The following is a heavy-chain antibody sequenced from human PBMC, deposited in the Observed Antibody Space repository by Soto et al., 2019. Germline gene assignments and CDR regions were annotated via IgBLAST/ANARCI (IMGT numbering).Heavy chain of an antibody. Sequence: QLQLQESGPGLVKPSETLSLTCTVSGGSISSSSYYWGWIRQPPGKGLEWIGSIYYSGSTYYNPSLKSRVTISVDTSKNQFSLKLSSVTAADTAVYYCARPTLRMVYGMDVWGQGTTVTVSS. CDR2: IYYSGST. J-gene: IGHJ6*02. V-gene: IGHV4-39*01. D-gene: IGHD2-8*01. CDR1: GGSISSSSYY. CDR3: ARPTLRMVYGMDV.